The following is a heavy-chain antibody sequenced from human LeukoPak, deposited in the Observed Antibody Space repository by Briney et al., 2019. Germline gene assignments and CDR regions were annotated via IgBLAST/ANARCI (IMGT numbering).Heavy chain of an antibody. Sequence: SETLSLTCSVSGGSMSSYYWSWLRQPPGKGLERCGNIYYSGSTNYNPSLKSRVTMSVDTSKKQSSLKLSSVTAADTAVYYCARAGTPITVIVVESNWFDPWGQGTLVTVSS. D-gene: IGHD3-22*01. CDR2: IYYSGST. J-gene: IGHJ5*02. CDR3: ARAGTPITVIVVESNWFDP. CDR1: GGSMSSYY. V-gene: IGHV4-59*01.